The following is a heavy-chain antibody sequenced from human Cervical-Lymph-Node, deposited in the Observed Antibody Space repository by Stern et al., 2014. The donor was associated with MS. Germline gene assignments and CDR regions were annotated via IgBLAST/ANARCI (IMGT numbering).Heavy chain of an antibody. CDR1: GASVSSGSYY. D-gene: IGHD3-3*01. V-gene: IGHV4-39*01. CDR2: VYYTGTP. J-gene: IGHJ6*02. CDR3: ARHDQFLGGMDV. Sequence: QLQESGPGLVKPSETLSLTCTVSGASVSSGSYYWGWIRQSPGKRLEWIGYVYYTGTPYSNPSLSSRVTISIDTSNNPFFLTLPSVTATDTAVYYCARHDQFLGGMDVWGQGTTVTVSS.